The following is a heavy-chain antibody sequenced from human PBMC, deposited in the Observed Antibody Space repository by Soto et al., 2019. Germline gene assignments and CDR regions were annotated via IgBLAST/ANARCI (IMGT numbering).Heavy chain of an antibody. CDR2: ISSSSSTI. V-gene: IGHV3-48*01. Sequence: GGSLRLSCAASGFTFSSYSMNWVRQAPGKGLEWVSYISSSSSTIYYADSVKGRFIISRDNAKNSLYLQMNSLRAEDTAVYYCARDLTYGDYDYYYYYMDVWGKGTTVTVSS. CDR1: GFTFSSYS. CDR3: ARDLTYGDYDYYYYYMDV. D-gene: IGHD4-17*01. J-gene: IGHJ6*03.